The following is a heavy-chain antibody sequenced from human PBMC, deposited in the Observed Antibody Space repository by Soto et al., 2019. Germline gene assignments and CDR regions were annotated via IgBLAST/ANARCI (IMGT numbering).Heavy chain of an antibody. J-gene: IGHJ4*02. D-gene: IGHD3-9*01. CDR2: ISGSGGST. V-gene: IGHV3-23*01. CDR1: GFTFSNYA. CDR3: AKGGNDILTAYSD. Sequence: PGGSLRLSCAASGFTFSNYAMTWVRQAPGKGLEWVSGISGSGGSTYYADSVKGRLTISRDNSENTLYLQMNSLRAEDTAIYHCAKGGNDILTAYSDWGQGTLVTVSS.